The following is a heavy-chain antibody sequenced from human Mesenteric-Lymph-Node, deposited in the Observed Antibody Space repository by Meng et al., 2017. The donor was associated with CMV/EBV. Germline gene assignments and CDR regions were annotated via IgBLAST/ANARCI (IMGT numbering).Heavy chain of an antibody. CDR1: GYTFTGYY. D-gene: IGHD1-1*01. CDR3: VRGPPGTTTFDY. J-gene: IGHJ4*02. CDR2: INPNSGGT. Sequence: ASVKVSCKASGYTFTGYYMHWVRQAPGQGLEWMGWINPNSGGTNYAQKFQGRVTMTRDTSINTAYMELGELGSEDTAIYYCVRGPPGTTTFDYWGQGALVTVSS. V-gene: IGHV1-2*02.